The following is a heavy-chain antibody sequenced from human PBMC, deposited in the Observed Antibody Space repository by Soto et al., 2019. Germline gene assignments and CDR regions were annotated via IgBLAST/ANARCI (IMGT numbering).Heavy chain of an antibody. CDR2: IIPIFGTA. V-gene: IGHV1-69*13. Sequence: SVKVSCKASGGTFSSYAISWVRQAPGQGLEWMGGIIPIFGTANYAQKFQGRVTITADESTSTAYMELTSVTTADTAVYYCARVSYYDPSDYTLIGYFDSWGQGTLVTVSS. J-gene: IGHJ4*02. CDR3: ARVSYYDPSDYTLIGYFDS. CDR1: GGTFSSYA. D-gene: IGHD3-22*01.